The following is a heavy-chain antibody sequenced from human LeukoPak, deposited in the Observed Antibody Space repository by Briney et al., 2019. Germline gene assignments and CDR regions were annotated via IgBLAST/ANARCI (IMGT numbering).Heavy chain of an antibody. CDR3: ARDRYCSTSSCPDDAFDF. CDR1: GGSISSSSYY. Sequence: SETLSLTCTVSGGSISSSSYYWGWIRQPPGKGLEWIGSIYYSGSTYYNPSLKSRVTISVDTSTNQFSLKLSSVTAADTAVYYCARDRYCSTSSCPDDAFDFWGQGTMVTVSS. D-gene: IGHD2-2*01. V-gene: IGHV4-39*07. J-gene: IGHJ3*01. CDR2: IYYSGST.